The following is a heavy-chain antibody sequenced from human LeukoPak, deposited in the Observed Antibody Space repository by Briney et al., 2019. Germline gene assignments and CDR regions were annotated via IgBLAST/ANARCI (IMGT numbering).Heavy chain of an antibody. CDR2: IYNGGST. D-gene: IGHD3-16*01. CDR3: AKDRIGVSDY. Sequence: GGSLRLSCAASGFTVSSNYMSWVRQAPGKGLEWVSVIYNGGSTYYADSVKGRFTISRDNSKNTLYLQMNSLRAEDTAVYYCAKDRIGVSDYWGQGTLVTVSS. J-gene: IGHJ4*02. V-gene: IGHV3-53*01. CDR1: GFTVSSNY.